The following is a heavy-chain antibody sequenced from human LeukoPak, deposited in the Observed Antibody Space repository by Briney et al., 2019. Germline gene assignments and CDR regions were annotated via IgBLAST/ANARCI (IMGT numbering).Heavy chain of an antibody. CDR1: GFILSTYA. CDR3: AKDTTAWWYHRAYMNV. J-gene: IGHJ6*03. V-gene: IGHV3-23*01. D-gene: IGHD2-15*01. CDR2: ISGSGDKT. Sequence: GGSLRLSCAASGFILSTYALSWVRQAPGGGLEWVAAISGSGDKTYHADSVKGRFTISKDNSENRLSLQMDNLRAEDTAVYFCAKDTTAWWYHRAYMNVWGKGTTVTVSS.